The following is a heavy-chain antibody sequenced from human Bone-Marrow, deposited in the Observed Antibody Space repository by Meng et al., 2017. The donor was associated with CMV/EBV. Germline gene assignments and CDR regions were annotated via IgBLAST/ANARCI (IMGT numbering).Heavy chain of an antibody. CDR1: GGSVSSGSYY. V-gene: IGHV4-61*01. J-gene: IGHJ4*02. D-gene: IGHD3-3*01. CDR2: IYYSGST. Sequence: SETLSLTCTVSGGSVSSGSYYWSWIRQPPGKGLEWIGYIYYSGSTNYNPSLKSRVTISVDTSKNQFSLKLSSVTAADTAVYYCARGPPITIFGVEPSFDYWGQGTLVTVSS. CDR3: ARGPPITIFGVEPSFDY.